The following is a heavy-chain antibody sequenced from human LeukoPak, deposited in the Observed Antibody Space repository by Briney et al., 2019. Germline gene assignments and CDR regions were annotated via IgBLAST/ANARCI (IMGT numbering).Heavy chain of an antibody. CDR2: ISSSSSTI. D-gene: IGHD6-19*01. CDR1: GFTFSSYS. Sequence: PGGSLRLSRAASGFTFSSYSMNWVRQAPAKGLEWVSYISSSSSTIYYADSVKGRFTISRDNAKNSLYLQMNSLRAEDTAVYYCARGNRWLVFYYYGMDVWGQGTTVTVSS. V-gene: IGHV3-48*01. J-gene: IGHJ6*02. CDR3: ARGNRWLVFYYYGMDV.